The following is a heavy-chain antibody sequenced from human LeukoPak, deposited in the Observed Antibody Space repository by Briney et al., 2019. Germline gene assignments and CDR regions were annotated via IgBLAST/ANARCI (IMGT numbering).Heavy chain of an antibody. D-gene: IGHD6-19*01. CDR2: IYYSGNT. CDR3: ARHKYSSGWPPEGAFDI. V-gene: IGHV4-39*01. Sequence: SETLSLTCTVSGDSISTSNSYWGWIRQPPWKGLEWIGSIYYSGNTYYNASLKSRVTISVDTSKNQFSLKLSSVTAADTAVYYCARHKYSSGWPPEGAFDIWGQGTMVTVSS. CDR1: GDSISTSNSY. J-gene: IGHJ3*02.